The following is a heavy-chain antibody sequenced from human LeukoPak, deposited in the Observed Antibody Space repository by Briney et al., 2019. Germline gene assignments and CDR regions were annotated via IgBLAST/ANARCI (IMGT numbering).Heavy chain of an antibody. J-gene: IGHJ4*02. V-gene: IGHV4-59*01. CDR2: IYYSGST. CDR1: GGSISSYY. D-gene: IGHD3-22*01. Sequence: PSETLSLTCTVSGGSISSYYWSWIRQPPGKGLEWIGYIYYSGSTNYNPSLKSRVTISVDTSKNQFSLKLSSVTAADTAVYYCARARRGGSSGYLDYWGQGTLVTVSS. CDR3: ARARRGGSSGYLDY.